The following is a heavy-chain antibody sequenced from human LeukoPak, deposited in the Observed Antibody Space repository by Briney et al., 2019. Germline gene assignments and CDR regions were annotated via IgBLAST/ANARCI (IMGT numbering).Heavy chain of an antibody. CDR3: AREGTLGYCTNGVCSDAFDI. CDR1: GGSISSYY. CDR2: IYTGGST. D-gene: IGHD2-8*01. Sequence: SETLSLTCTVSGGSISSYYWSWIRQPAGKGLEWIGRIYTGGSTNYNPSLKSRVTISVDTSKNQFSLKLSSVTAADTAVYYCAREGTLGYCTNGVCSDAFDIWGQGTMVTVSS. V-gene: IGHV4-4*07. J-gene: IGHJ3*02.